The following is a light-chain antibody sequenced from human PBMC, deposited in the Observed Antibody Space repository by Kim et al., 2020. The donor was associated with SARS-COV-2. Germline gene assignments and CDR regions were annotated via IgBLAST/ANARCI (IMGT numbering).Light chain of an antibody. CDR2: YDI. J-gene: IGLJ3*02. Sequence: SVAPGKTARITWGGNNIGSKSVHWYQQRPGQAPVLVIYYDIDRPSGIPERFSGSNSGNTATLTISRVEAGDEADYFCQVWDTGSVVFGGGTQLTVL. CDR3: QVWDTGSVV. V-gene: IGLV3-21*04. CDR1: NIGSKS.